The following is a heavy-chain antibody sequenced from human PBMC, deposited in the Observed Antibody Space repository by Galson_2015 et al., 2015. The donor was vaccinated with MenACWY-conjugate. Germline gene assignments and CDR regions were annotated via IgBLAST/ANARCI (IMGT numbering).Heavy chain of an antibody. Sequence: SVKVSCKASGYTFTNYDITWVRQAPGQGLEWMGWISHYNGNTRFGEKVQGRVSMTTDTSTNTAYMELRSLRSDDTAVYYCARVSLRDSVKSLSWPDPWGQVTQLTVSS. CDR3: ARVSLRDSVKSLSWPDP. D-gene: IGHD2-21*01. CDR2: ISHYNGNT. V-gene: IGHV1-18*04. J-gene: IGHJ5*02. CDR1: GYTFTNYD.